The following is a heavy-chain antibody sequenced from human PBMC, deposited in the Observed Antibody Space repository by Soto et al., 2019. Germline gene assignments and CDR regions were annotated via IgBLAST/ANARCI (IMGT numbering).Heavy chain of an antibody. V-gene: IGHV3-33*01. D-gene: IGHD1-26*01. CDR2: IWYDGSDK. J-gene: IGHJ4*02. Sequence: GGSLRLSCAASGFTFSNYGMHWVRQAPGKGLEWVAVIWYDGSDKHYADSVKGRFTVSRDNSKNTLYLQMNSLRAEDTAVYYCGGEEGYYPHRPFDYWGQGTLVTVSS. CDR1: GFTFSNYG. CDR3: GGEEGYYPHRPFDY.